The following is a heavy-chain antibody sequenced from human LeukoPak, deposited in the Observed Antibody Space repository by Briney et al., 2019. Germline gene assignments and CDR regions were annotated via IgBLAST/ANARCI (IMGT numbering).Heavy chain of an antibody. CDR3: ARENFWSGYYSYFDY. CDR1: GGSFSGYY. V-gene: IGHV4-4*07. CDR2: IYTSGST. J-gene: IGHJ4*02. Sequence: SETLSLTCAVSGGSFSGYYWTWIRQPPGKGLEWIGRIYTSGSTNYNPSLKSRVTMSVDTSKNQFSLKLSSVTAADTAVYYCARENFWSGYYSYFDYWGQGTLVTVSS. D-gene: IGHD3-3*01.